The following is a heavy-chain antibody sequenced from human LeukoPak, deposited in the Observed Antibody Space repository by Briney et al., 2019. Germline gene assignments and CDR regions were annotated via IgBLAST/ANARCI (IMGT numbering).Heavy chain of an antibody. V-gene: IGHV4-59*12. D-gene: IGHD4-17*01. CDR1: SGSISSDY. J-gene: IGHJ1*01. Sequence: SETLSLTCSVSSGSISSDYWSWIRQPPGKGLEWIGYIYYSGSTNYNPSLKSRVSIAVDTSKNQFSLKLSSVTAADTAVYYCARGYGDYLEYFQHWGQGTLVTVSS. CDR2: IYYSGST. CDR3: ARGYGDYLEYFQH.